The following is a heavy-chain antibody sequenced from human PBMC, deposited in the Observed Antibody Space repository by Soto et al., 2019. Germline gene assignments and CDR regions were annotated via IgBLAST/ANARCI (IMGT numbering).Heavy chain of an antibody. CDR2: FDPEDGET. J-gene: IGHJ3*02. V-gene: IGHV1-24*01. CDR1: GYTFTSYG. Sequence: ASVKVSCKASGYTFTSYGISWVRQAPGKGLEWMGGFDPEDGETIYAQKFQGRVTMTEDTSTDTAYMELSSLRSEDTAVYYCATPGRVYYDSSGYIPEAFDIWGQGTAVTVSS. CDR3: ATPGRVYYDSSGYIPEAFDI. D-gene: IGHD3-22*01.